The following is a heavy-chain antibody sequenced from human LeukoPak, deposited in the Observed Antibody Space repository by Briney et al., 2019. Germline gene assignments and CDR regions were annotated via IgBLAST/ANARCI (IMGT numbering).Heavy chain of an antibody. J-gene: IGHJ4*02. V-gene: IGHV4-4*07. CDR1: GGSIRNYF. Sequence: PSETLSLTCSVSGGSIRNYFWSWIRQPAGKGLEWIGRIYTSGSTDYNPSLRSRVTMSVDTSRNQFSLKLTSMTAADTAVYYCARESKSYDGSDFYHAYCDQGTLVAVSS. CDR3: ARESKSYDGSDFYHAY. D-gene: IGHD3-22*01. CDR2: IYTSGST.